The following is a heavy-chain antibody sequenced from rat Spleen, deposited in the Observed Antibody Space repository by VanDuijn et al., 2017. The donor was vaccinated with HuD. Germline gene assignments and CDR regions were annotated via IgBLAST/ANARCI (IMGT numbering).Heavy chain of an antibody. CDR3: AREGTYYGDYFDY. Sequence: EVQLVESDGGLVQPGRSLKLSCAASGFTFSDYYMAWVRQAPTKGLEWVASISPSGGATYYRDSVKGRFTVSRDNAKSTLNLQMDSLRSEDTATYYCAREGTYYGDYFDYWGQGVMVTVSS. D-gene: IGHD1-9*01. V-gene: IGHV5-25*01. CDR2: ISPSGGAT. J-gene: IGHJ2*01. CDR1: GFTFSDYY.